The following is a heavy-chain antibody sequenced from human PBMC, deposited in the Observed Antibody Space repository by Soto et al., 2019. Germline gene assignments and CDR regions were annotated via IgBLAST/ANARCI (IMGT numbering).Heavy chain of an antibody. V-gene: IGHV1-69*02. CDR2: IIPMLGVR. Sequence: QVQLVQSGAEVKKPGSSVNVSCKDSGGTFSTYSMFWVRQAPGQGLEWMGRIIPMLGVRNYAQRFQDRVTIIADKSTATVHMELSSLRSEDTALYYCTIGSWSGEVFEIWGQGTMVTVSS. J-gene: IGHJ3*02. CDR3: TIGSWSGEVFEI. CDR1: GGTFSTYS. D-gene: IGHD2-21*01.